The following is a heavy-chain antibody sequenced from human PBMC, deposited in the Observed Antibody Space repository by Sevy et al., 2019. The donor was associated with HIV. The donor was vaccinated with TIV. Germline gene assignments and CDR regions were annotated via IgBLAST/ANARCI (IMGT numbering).Heavy chain of an antibody. V-gene: IGHV4-59*01. CDR2: IYFTGNT. Sequence: SETLSLTCSVSGGSISSYFWTWVRQSPGKGLEWIGNIYFTGNTDYSPSLKSRVTLSLVTSKCQFSLTLKSVTDADTAIYFCARDSTSRPRVLDYWGQGTLVTVSS. D-gene: IGHD3-10*01. J-gene: IGHJ4*02. CDR1: GGSISSYF. CDR3: ARDSTSRPRVLDY.